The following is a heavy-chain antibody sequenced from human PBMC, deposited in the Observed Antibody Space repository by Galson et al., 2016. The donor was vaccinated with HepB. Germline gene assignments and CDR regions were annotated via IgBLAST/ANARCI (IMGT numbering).Heavy chain of an antibody. Sequence: SLRLSCAASGFTFSNYAMSWVRQAPGKGPEWVSAISGVSDRTYYAGSMKDRFIISRDDSRNMLFLQLNSLRAEDTACYYCAKESHDSNVRQYYLENWGPGTLVTVSS. CDR3: AKESHDSNVRQYYLEN. CDR2: ISGVSDRT. J-gene: IGHJ4*01. D-gene: IGHD4-11*01. V-gene: IGHV3-23*01. CDR1: GFTFSNYA.